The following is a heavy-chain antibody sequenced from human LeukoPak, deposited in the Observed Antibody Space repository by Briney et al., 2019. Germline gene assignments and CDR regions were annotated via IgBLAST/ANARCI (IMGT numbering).Heavy chain of an antibody. CDR3: ARDWGAARSYYYYMDV. Sequence: SVKVSCKASGGTFSSYAISWVRQAPGQGLEWMGRIIPIFGTANYAQKFQGRVTITTDGSTSTAYMELSSLRSEDTAVYYCARDWGAARSYYYYMDVWGKGTTVTVSS. D-gene: IGHD6-6*01. CDR1: GGTFSSYA. CDR2: IIPIFGTA. V-gene: IGHV1-69*05. J-gene: IGHJ6*03.